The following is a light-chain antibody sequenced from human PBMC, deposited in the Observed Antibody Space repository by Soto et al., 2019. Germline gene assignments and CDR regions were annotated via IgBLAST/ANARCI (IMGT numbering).Light chain of an antibody. CDR2: TAS. CDR1: ANMRTY. Sequence: DIQVTQSPSSLSASVGDRVTITCRASANMRTYLNWYQQIPGKPPKLLIPTASTLQSGVPSRFSGSGSWTDFTLTISSLQPEDFSTYYCQQTSSTLHRCGQGTKLEIK. J-gene: IGKJ2*03. CDR3: QQTSSTLHR. V-gene: IGKV1-39*01.